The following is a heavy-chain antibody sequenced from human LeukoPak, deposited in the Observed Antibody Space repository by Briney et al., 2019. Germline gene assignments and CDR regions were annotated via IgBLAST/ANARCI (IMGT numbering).Heavy chain of an antibody. CDR3: ARDDGAVAGIYFDY. CDR2: IYSGGST. D-gene: IGHD6-19*01. V-gene: IGHV3-66*02. J-gene: IGHJ4*02. Sequence: GGSLRLSCAASGFTVSSNYMSWVRQAPGKGLEWVSVIYSGGSTYYADSVKGRFTISSDNSKNTLYLQMNSLRPEDTAVYYCARDDGAVAGIYFDYWGQGTLVTVSS. CDR1: GFTVSSNY.